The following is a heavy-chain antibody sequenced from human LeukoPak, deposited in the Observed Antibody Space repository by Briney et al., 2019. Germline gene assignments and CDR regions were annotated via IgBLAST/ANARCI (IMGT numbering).Heavy chain of an antibody. Sequence: PGGSLRLSCAASGFTFDDYAMHWVRQAPGKGLEWVSGISWNSGSIGYADSVKGRFTISRDNAKNSLYLQMNSLRAEDTALYYCAKDNSDILTGSPFGYWGQGTLVTVSS. CDR3: AKDNSDILTGSPFGY. CDR1: GFTFDDYA. D-gene: IGHD3-9*01. CDR2: ISWNSGSI. J-gene: IGHJ4*02. V-gene: IGHV3-9*01.